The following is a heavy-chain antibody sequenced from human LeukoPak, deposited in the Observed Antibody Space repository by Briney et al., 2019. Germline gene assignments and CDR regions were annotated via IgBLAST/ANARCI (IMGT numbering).Heavy chain of an antibody. J-gene: IGHJ4*02. Sequence: GASVKVSCKAPGNTFAGHNIHWMRQAPGQGLELMGGINPDRGGTDYARPFQGRVTMTSDTSIRAAYMELSSLVSEDSAVYYCAISIQAAAIPAFDYWGQGTLVTLSS. CDR1: GNTFAGHN. V-gene: IGHV1-2*02. D-gene: IGHD6-25*01. CDR2: INPDRGGT. CDR3: AISIQAAAIPAFDY.